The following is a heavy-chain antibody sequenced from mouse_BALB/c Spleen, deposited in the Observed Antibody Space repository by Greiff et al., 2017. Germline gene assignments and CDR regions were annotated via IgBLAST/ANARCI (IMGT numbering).Heavy chain of an antibody. V-gene: IGHV5-4*02. CDR1: GFTFSDYY. D-gene: IGHD2-2*01. Sequence: EVQLVESGGGLVKPGGSLKLSCAASGFTFSDYYMYWVRQTPEKRLEWVATISDGGSYTYYPDSVKGRFTISRDNAKNNLYLQMSSLKSEDTAMYYCAREKNGSPFDDWGQGTTLTVSS. CDR3: AREKNGSPFDD. CDR2: ISDGGSYT. J-gene: IGHJ2*01.